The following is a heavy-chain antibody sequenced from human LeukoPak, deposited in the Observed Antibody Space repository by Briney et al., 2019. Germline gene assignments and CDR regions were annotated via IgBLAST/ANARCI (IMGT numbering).Heavy chain of an antibody. J-gene: IGHJ4*02. CDR1: GGSISSSNW. D-gene: IGHD4-17*01. CDR2: IYYSGST. Sequence: SGTLSLTCAVSGGSISSSNWWSWVRQPPGKGLEWIGSIYYSGSTYYNPSLKSRVTISVDTSKNQFSLKLSSVTAADTAVYYCARPVYYGDFLGFDYWGQGTLVTVSS. CDR3: ARPVYYGDFLGFDY. V-gene: IGHV4-4*02.